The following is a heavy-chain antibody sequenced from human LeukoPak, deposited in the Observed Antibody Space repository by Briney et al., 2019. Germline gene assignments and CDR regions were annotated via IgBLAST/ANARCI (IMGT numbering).Heavy chain of an antibody. CDR1: GGSISSYY. CDR3: ARDVYCSSTSCYTSSNWFDP. D-gene: IGHD2-2*02. V-gene: IGHV4-4*07. CDR2: IYTSGST. J-gene: IGHJ5*02. Sequence: SETLSLTCTVSGGSISSYYWSWIRQPAGKGLEWIGRIYTSGSTNYNPSLKSRVTMSVDTSKNQFSLKLSSVTAADTAVYYCARDVYCSSTSCYTSSNWFDPWGQGTLVTVSS.